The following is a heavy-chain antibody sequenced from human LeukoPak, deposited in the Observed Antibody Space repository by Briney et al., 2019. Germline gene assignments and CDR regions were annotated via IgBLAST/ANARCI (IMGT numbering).Heavy chain of an antibody. CDR3: ARVSDLPYTMVREVPPIAPFDY. V-gene: IGHV4-34*01. Sequence: SETLSLTCAVYGGSFSGYYWSWIRQPPGKGLEWIGEINHSGSTNYNPSLKSRVTISVDTSKNQFSLKLSSVTAADTAVYYCARVSDLPYTMVREVPPIAPFDYWGQGTLVTVSS. D-gene: IGHD3-10*01. CDR1: GGSFSGYY. CDR2: INHSGST. J-gene: IGHJ4*02.